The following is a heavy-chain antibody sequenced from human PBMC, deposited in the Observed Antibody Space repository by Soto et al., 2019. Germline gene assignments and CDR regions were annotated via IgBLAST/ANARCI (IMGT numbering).Heavy chain of an antibody. CDR1: GGSFNTYY. J-gene: IGHJ6*02. Sequence: SETLSITCAVYGGSFNTYYWSWIRQPPGKGLEWIGEIXXXGXTXXXPXXXXRVTISVDTSKNQFSLKVRSVTAADTAVYYCARLAARQFHYGMDVWGQGTTVTVSS. CDR2: IXXXGXT. D-gene: IGHD6-6*01. CDR3: ARLAARQFHYGMDV. V-gene: IGHV4-34*01.